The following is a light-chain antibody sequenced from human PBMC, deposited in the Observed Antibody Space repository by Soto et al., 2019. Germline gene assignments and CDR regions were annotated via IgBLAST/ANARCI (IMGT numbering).Light chain of an antibody. Sequence: DIQMTQSPSTLSGSVGDRVTITCRASQTISSWLAWYQQKPGKAPKVLIYESSLLQSGVPSRFSGSGSGTDFTLTINRLEPEDFAVYYCQQYANSPITFGQGTRLEIK. CDR2: ESS. V-gene: IGKV1-5*01. CDR3: QQYANSPIT. CDR1: QTISSW. J-gene: IGKJ5*01.